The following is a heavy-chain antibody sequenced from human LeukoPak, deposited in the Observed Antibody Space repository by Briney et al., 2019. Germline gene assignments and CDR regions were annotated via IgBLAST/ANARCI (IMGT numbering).Heavy chain of an antibody. CDR2: INPNSGGT. CDR3: ARDRRWGLHSVVAARN. D-gene: IGHD2-15*01. J-gene: IGHJ4*02. Sequence: ASVKVSCKASGYTFTGYYMHWVRQAPGQGLEWMGWINPNSGGTNYAQKFQGRVTMTRDPSISTAYMELSRLRSDDTAVYYCARDRRWGLHSVVAARNWGQGTLVTVSS. V-gene: IGHV1-2*02. CDR1: GYTFTGYY.